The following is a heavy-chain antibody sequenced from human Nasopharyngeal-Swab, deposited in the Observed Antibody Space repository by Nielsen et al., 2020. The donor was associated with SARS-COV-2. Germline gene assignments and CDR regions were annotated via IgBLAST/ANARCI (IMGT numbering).Heavy chain of an antibody. CDR2: ISYDGSNK. CDR1: GFTFSSYA. J-gene: IGHJ6*03. D-gene: IGHD6-13*01. CDR3: ARSARSWYRAYYYYMDV. Sequence: GESPKISCAASGFTFSSYAMHWVRQAPGKGLEWVAVISYDGSNKYYADSVKGRFTISRDNSKNTLYLQMNSLRAEDTAVYYCARSARSWYRAYYYYMDVWGKGTTVTVSS. V-gene: IGHV3-30-3*01.